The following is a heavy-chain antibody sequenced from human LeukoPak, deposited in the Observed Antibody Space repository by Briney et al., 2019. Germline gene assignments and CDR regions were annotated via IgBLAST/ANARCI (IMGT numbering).Heavy chain of an antibody. J-gene: IGHJ6*02. V-gene: IGHV3-30*03. CDR2: ISYDGSNR. Sequence: GTSLRLSCAASGFTFSRYDIHWVRQAPGRGLEWVASISYDGSNRYYGDSVKGRFTISRDNSKNTLYLQMNSLRAEDTAVYYCARTYVWGSYRYTDPPDVWGQGTTVTVSS. CDR1: GFTFSRYD. D-gene: IGHD3-16*02. CDR3: ARTYVWGSYRYTDPPDV.